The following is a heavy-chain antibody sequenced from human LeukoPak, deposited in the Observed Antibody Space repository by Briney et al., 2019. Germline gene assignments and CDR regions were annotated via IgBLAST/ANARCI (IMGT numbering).Heavy chain of an antibody. D-gene: IGHD4-23*01. J-gene: IGHJ3*02. CDR2: MNPDSGNT. V-gene: IGHV1-8*03. CDR3: ARRLGVRWDLQAFDI. CDR1: GYTFAIYD. Sequence: APVKVSCKASGYTFAIYDINWVRQATGQGLEWMGWMNPDSGNTGYAQKFQGRVTISRNNSISTAYMELSSLRSEDTAVYYCARRLGVRWDLQAFDIWGQGTMVTVSS.